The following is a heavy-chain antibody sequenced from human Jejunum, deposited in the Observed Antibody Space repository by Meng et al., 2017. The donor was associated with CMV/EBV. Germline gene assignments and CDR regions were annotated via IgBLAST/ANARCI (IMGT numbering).Heavy chain of an antibody. V-gene: IGHV3-33*01. CDR2: IWYHGRDM. D-gene: IGHD6-19*01. Sequence: SGLTFSNFGMHWVRQAPGKGLEWVADIWYHGRDMYYTDSVKGRFTISRDDSKSTVYLQMNSLRVEDTAVYYCARDLAVGRIWFDPWGQGTLVTVSS. CDR1: GLTFSNFG. CDR3: ARDLAVGRIWFDP. J-gene: IGHJ5*02.